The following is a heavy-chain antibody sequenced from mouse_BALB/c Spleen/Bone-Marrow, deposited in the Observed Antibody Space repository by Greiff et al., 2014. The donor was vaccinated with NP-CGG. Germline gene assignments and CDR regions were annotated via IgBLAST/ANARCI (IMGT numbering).Heavy chain of an antibody. D-gene: IGHD1-1*01. CDR3: ARDYYGSSDY. J-gene: IGHJ2*01. V-gene: IGHV5-6-3*01. CDR2: INSNGGST. CDR1: GFTFSNYG. Sequence: DVQLQESGGGLVQPGGSLKLSCAASGFTFSNYGMSWVRQTPDKRLELVATINSNGGSTYYPDSVKGRFTISRDNAKNTLYLQMSSLKSEDTAMYYCARDYYGSSDYWGQGTTLTVSS.